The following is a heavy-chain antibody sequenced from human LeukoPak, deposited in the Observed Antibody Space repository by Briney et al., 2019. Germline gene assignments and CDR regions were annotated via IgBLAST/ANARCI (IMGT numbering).Heavy chain of an antibody. J-gene: IGHJ6*02. D-gene: IGHD2-15*01. CDR2: IWYDGSNK. V-gene: IGHV3-33*01. CDR3: ARVDSYCSGEGCYYYYGMDV. Sequence: GGSLRLSCVASGFTFDSYGIHWVRQAPGKGLEWVAVIWYDGSNKYYADSVKGRFTISRDNSKNTLYLQIDLMAADAAAFYYCARVDSYCSGEGCYYYYGMDVWGQGTTVTVSS. CDR1: GFTFDSYG.